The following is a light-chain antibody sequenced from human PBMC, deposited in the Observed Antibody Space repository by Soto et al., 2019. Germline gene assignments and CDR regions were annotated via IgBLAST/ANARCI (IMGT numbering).Light chain of an antibody. Sequence: QSVLTQPASVSGSPGQSITISCTGTSSDIGAYNFVSWYQQHPGKAPKVMIRDVTCRPSGVSNRFSGSKSGNTASLTISGLQAEDEADYYCSSYTSSSSVVFGGGTKLTVL. J-gene: IGLJ2*01. CDR2: DVT. CDR3: SSYTSSSSVV. CDR1: SSDIGAYNF. V-gene: IGLV2-14*01.